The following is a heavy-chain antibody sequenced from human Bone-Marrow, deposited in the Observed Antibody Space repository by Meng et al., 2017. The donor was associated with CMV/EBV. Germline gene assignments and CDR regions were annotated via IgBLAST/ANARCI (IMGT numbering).Heavy chain of an antibody. CDR1: GGTFSSYT. D-gene: IGHD2-21*01. V-gene: IGHV1-69*04. CDR3: ARDIQVGLPRENNWFDP. Sequence: SVKVSCKASGGTFSSYTISWVRQAPGQGLEWMGRIIPILGIANYAQKFQGRVTNTADKSTSTAYMELSSLRSEDTAVYYCARDIQVGLPRENNWFDPWGQGTLVTVSS. J-gene: IGHJ5*02. CDR2: IIPILGIA.